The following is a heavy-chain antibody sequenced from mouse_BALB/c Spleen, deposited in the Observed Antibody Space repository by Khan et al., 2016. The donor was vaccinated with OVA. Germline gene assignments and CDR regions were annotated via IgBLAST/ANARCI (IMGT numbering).Heavy chain of an antibody. CDR3: ARTARINY. J-gene: IGHJ2*01. D-gene: IGHD1-2*01. V-gene: IGHV3-2*02. Sequence: EVQLQEPGPGLVKPSQSLSLTCTVTGYSITSGYGWNWIRQFPGNKLEWMGYISYSGSTNYNPSLKSRISITRDTSKNQFFLQLNSVTTEDTATXYCARTARINYCGQGTTLTVSS. CDR1: GYSITSGYG. CDR2: ISYSGST.